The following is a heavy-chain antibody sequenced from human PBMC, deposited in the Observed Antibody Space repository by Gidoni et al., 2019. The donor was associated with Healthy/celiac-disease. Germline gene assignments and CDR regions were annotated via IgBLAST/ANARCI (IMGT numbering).Heavy chain of an antibody. J-gene: IGHJ4*02. Sequence: QVQLQESGPGLVKPSGTLSLTCAVSGGSISSSNWWSWVRQPPGKGLEWIGEIYHSGSTNYNPSRKSRVTISVDKSKNQFSLKLSSVTAADTAVYYCARAKVRGVSSSPSNFDYWGQGTLVTVSS. V-gene: IGHV4-4*02. CDR1: GGSISSSNW. CDR2: IYHSGST. CDR3: ARAKVRGVSSSPSNFDY. D-gene: IGHD3-10*01.